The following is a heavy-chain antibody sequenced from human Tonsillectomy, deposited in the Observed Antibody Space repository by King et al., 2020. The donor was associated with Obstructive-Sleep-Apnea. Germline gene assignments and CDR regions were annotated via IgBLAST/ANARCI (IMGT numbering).Heavy chain of an antibody. Sequence: VQLVESGGGVVQPGRSLRLSCAASGFTFSSYGMHWVRQAPGKGLEWVAVISYDGSNKYYADSVKGRFTISRDNSKNTLYLQMNRLRAEDTAVYYCAKVKQQLTIRYNWFDPWGQGTLVTVSS. CDR1: GFTFSSYG. V-gene: IGHV3-30*18. J-gene: IGHJ5*02. CDR3: AKVKQQLTIRYNWFDP. D-gene: IGHD6-13*01. CDR2: ISYDGSNK.